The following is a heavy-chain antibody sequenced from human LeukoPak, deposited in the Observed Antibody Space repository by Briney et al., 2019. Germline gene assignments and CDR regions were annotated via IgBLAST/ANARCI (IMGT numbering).Heavy chain of an antibody. CDR3: ASDRLRFFDWCY. D-gene: IGHD3-9*01. J-gene: IGHJ4*02. CDR1: GGSFSGYY. V-gene: IGHV4-34*01. Sequence: PSETLSLTCAVYGGSFSGYYWSCIRQPPGKGLEWIGSIYYSGSTYYNPSLKSRVTISVDTSKNQFSLKLSSVTAADTAVYYCASDRLRFFDWCYWGQGTLVTVSS. CDR2: IYYSGST.